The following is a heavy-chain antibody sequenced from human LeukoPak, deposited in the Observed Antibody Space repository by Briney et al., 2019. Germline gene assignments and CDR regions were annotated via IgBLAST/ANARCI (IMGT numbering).Heavy chain of an antibody. CDR1: GFTFSNYR. D-gene: IGHD5-18*01. V-gene: IGHV3-74*01. J-gene: IGHJ4*02. CDR2: INSDGSST. CDR3: AREGSYGQFDY. Sequence: GGSLTLSCAASGFTFSNYRMHWVRQAPGKGLVWVSRINSDGSSTSYADSVKGRFTISRDNAKNTLYLQMNSLRAEDTAVYYCAREGSYGQFDYWGQGTLVTVSS.